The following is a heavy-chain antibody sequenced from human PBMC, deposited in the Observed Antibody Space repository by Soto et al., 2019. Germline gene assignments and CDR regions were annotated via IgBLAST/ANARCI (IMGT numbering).Heavy chain of an antibody. V-gene: IGHV4-4*02. CDR1: GGSISSSNW. CDR3: ARDNIYYYYGMDV. CDR2: IYHSGST. Sequence: SETLSLTCAVSGGSISSSNWWSWVRQPPGKGLEWIGEIYHSGSTNYNPSLKSRVTISVDKSKNQFSLKLSSVTTADTAVYYCARDNIYYYYGMDVWGQGTTVTVSS. J-gene: IGHJ6*02.